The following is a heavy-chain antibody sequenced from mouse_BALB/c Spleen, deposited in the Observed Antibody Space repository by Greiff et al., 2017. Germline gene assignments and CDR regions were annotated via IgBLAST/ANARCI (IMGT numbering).Heavy chain of an antibody. Sequence: EVQLQESGGGLVQPGGSRKLSCAASGFTFSDYGMAWVRQAPGKGPEWVAFISNLAYSIYYADTVTGRFTISRENAKNTLYLEMSSLRSEDTAMYYCAREFYYGSNYAMDYWGQGTSVTVSS. D-gene: IGHD1-1*01. CDR3: AREFYYGSNYAMDY. J-gene: IGHJ4*01. V-gene: IGHV5-15*02. CDR2: ISNLAYSI. CDR1: GFTFSDYG.